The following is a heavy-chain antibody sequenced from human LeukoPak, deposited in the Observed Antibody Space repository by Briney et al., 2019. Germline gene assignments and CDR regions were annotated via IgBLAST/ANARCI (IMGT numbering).Heavy chain of an antibody. CDR1: GYTFSSHD. Sequence: ASVKVSCKASGYTFSSHDIYWVRQATGQGLEYMGWMNPNSGTRGYAQKFQGRVTLTRNTSISTAYMELSSLRSEDTAMYYCATEGSGTFNYWGQGTLVTVSS. V-gene: IGHV1-8*01. J-gene: IGHJ4*02. CDR2: MNPNSGTR. D-gene: IGHD1-26*01. CDR3: ATEGSGTFNY.